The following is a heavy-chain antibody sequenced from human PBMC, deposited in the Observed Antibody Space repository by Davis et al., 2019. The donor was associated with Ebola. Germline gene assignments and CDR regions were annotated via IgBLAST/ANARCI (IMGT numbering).Heavy chain of an antibody. J-gene: IGHJ4*02. Sequence: PSETLSLTCAVYGGSFSGYYWSWIRQPPGKGLEWIGEINHSGSTNYNPSLKSRVTISVDTSKNQFSLKLSSVTAADTAVYYCARWNSIIFDYWGQGTLVTVSS. CDR3: ARWNSIIFDY. CDR2: INHSGST. CDR1: GGSFSGYY. V-gene: IGHV4-34*01. D-gene: IGHD1-7*01.